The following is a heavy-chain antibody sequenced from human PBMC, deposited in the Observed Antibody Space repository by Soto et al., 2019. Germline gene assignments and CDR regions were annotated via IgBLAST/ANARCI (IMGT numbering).Heavy chain of an antibody. CDR3: ARAPLVNIVALHF. V-gene: IGHV4-59*01. J-gene: IGHJ4*02. D-gene: IGHD5-12*01. Sequence: PSETLSLTCTVSGGSISSYYWSWIRQPPGKGLEWIGYIYYSGSTNYNPSLKSRVTISVDTSKNQFSLKLSSVTAADTAVYYCARAPLVNIVALHFWGQGSLVXDSS. CDR1: GGSISSYY. CDR2: IYYSGST.